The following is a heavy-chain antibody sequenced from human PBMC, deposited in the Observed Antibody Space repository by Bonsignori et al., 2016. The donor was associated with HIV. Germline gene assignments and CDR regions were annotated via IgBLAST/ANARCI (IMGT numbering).Heavy chain of an antibody. D-gene: IGHD3-22*01. CDR3: ASGDFYDSRGYYYVPLDY. CDR2: LIPIFGTT. Sequence: VRQAPGQGLEWMGGLIPIFGTTNYAHKFQGRVTITADDSTSTAYLELSSLRSEDTAVYYCASGDFYDSRGYYYVPLDYWGQGTLVTVSS. J-gene: IGHJ4*02. V-gene: IGHV1-69*01.